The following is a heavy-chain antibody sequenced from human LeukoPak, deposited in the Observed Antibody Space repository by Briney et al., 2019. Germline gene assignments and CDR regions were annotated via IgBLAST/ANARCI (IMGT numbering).Heavy chain of an antibody. CDR1: GGTFSSYA. V-gene: IGHV1-69*13. Sequence: SVKVSCKASGGTFSSYAISWVRQAPGQGLEWMGGIIPIFGTANYAQKFQGRVTITADESTSTAYMELSSLRSEDTAVYYCARPEDRDGLLHDGMDVWGQGTTVTVSS. D-gene: IGHD5-24*01. J-gene: IGHJ6*02. CDR3: ARPEDRDGLLHDGMDV. CDR2: IIPIFGTA.